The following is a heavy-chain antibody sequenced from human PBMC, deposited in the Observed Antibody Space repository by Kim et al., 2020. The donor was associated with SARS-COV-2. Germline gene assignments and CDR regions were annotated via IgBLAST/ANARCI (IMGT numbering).Heavy chain of an antibody. Sequence: GGSLRLSCAASGFTFSSYGMHWVRQAPGKGLQWVAFISYDGSNKFYADSVKGRFTISRDNSKNTLYLQMNSLRAEDTAMYYCAKSGTMIVAFFDYWGQGT. CDR2: ISYDGSNK. CDR3: AKSGTMIVAFFDY. D-gene: IGHD3-22*01. CDR1: GFTFSSYG. V-gene: IGHV3-30*02. J-gene: IGHJ4*02.